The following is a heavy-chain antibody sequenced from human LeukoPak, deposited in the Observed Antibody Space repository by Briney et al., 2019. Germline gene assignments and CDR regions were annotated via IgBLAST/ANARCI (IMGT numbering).Heavy chain of an antibody. D-gene: IGHD1/OR15-1a*01. Sequence: GGSLRLSCGASGFTFSNYAMSWVRQAPGKGLEWVSTSSGNGGSTYYGDSVKGRFTISRDNVKNTLHLQMSSLRAEDTAVYYCARDSNWNNGGFDYWGQGTLVTVSA. CDR2: SSGNGGST. CDR3: ARDSNWNNGGFDY. V-gene: IGHV3-23*01. CDR1: GFTFSNYA. J-gene: IGHJ4*02.